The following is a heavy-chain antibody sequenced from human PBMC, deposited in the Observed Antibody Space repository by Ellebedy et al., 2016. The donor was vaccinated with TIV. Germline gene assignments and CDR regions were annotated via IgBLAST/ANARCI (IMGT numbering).Heavy chain of an antibody. CDR2: INNNGGNT. CDR1: GFTFSHYA. CDR3: VKDRGDIIRDFDY. J-gene: IGHJ4*02. D-gene: IGHD2-21*02. Sequence: PGGSLRLSCSASGFTFSHYAMHWVRQAPGKGLEYVSAINNNGGNTYYADSVKGRFTISRDSSKNTLYLQMSSLRPGDTAMYYCVKDRGDIIRDFDYWGQGTLVTVSS. V-gene: IGHV3-64D*06.